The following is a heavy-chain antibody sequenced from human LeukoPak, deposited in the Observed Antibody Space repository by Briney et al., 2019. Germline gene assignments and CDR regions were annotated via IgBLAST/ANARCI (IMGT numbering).Heavy chain of an antibody. J-gene: IGHJ4*02. D-gene: IGHD6-19*01. CDR1: GFTFSSYG. Sequence: GRSLRLSCAASGFTFSSYGMHWVRQAPGKGLEWLSYISSSGTTIYYADSVKGRFTISRDNAKDSLFLQMNSLRAEDTAVYFCARGYSSGISANWGQGTLVTVSS. CDR3: ARGYSSGISAN. CDR2: ISSSGTTI. V-gene: IGHV3-48*04.